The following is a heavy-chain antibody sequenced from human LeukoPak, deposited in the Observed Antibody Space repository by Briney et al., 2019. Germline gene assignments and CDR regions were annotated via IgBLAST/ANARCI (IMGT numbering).Heavy chain of an antibody. D-gene: IGHD4-23*01. J-gene: IGHJ4*02. CDR1: GFTVGSTY. CDR3: ARGDDYGGNGFDY. CDR2: ISSSSSYI. Sequence: GGSLRLSCEISGFTVGSTYMSWVRQAPGKGLEWISSISSSSSYIYYADSVKGRFTISRDNAKNSLYLQMNSLRAEDTAVYYCARGDDYGGNGFDYWGQGTLVTVSS. V-gene: IGHV3-21*01.